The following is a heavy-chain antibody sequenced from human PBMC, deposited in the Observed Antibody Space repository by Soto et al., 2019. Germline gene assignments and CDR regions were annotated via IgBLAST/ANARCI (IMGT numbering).Heavy chain of an antibody. CDR2: IAGSDGGT. CDR3: AMGTAQSCSGSTCHSFDY. V-gene: IGHV3-23*01. Sequence: EVQLLESGGGLVQPGGSLRLSCAASGFTFSNFAMSWVRQAPGKRLEWVSAIAGSDGGTYHADSVKGRFTIARDNSKSTLYLQMNSLRAEDTAVYYCAMGTAQSCSGSTCHSFDYWGQGNLVTVSS. J-gene: IGHJ4*02. CDR1: GFTFSNFA. D-gene: IGHD2-15*01.